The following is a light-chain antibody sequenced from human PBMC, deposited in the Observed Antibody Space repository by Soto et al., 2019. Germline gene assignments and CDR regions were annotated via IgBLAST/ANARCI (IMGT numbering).Light chain of an antibody. CDR3: QQYQIDWT. J-gene: IGKJ1*01. CDR2: DAS. CDR1: QRISTC. Sequence: DIHMTQSPPTLSSSVGDISSITGRASQRISTCLSWYQQRPGRATTLLIFDASSLQSGVQSRLRGSGSGTEFTLTIRSLQPDDFATYYCQQYQIDWTFGQGTKVDI. V-gene: IGKV1-5*01.